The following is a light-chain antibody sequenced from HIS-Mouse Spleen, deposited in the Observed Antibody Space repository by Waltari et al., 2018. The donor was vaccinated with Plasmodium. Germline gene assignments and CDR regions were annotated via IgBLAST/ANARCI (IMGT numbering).Light chain of an antibody. V-gene: IGLV2-14*01. CDR3: SSYTSSSTLVV. J-gene: IGLJ2*01. Sequence: QSALTQPASVSGSPGPSITISCTGTSSDVGGYNYVSWYQQHPGKAPKLMISEVSNRPSGVSNRFSGSKSGNTASLTISGLQAEDEADYYCSSYTSSSTLVVFGGGTKLTVL. CDR2: EVS. CDR1: SSDVGGYNY.